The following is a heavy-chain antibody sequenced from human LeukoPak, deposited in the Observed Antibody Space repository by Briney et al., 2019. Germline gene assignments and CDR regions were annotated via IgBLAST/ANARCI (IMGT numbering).Heavy chain of an antibody. V-gene: IGHV3-21*01. CDR1: GFTFSGSA. CDR2: ISSSSSYI. CDR3: ARDCSSGWYSIDY. Sequence: GGSLRLSCAASGFTFSGSAMHWVRQAPGKGLEWVSSISSSSSYIYYADSVKGRFTISRDNAKNSLYLQMNSLRAEDTAVYYCARDCSSGWYSIDYWGQGTLVTVSS. J-gene: IGHJ4*02. D-gene: IGHD6-19*01.